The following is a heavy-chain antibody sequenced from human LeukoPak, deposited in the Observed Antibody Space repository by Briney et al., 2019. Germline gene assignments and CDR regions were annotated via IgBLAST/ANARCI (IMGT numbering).Heavy chain of an antibody. CDR3: AKGVSYYDFWSGYRD. D-gene: IGHD3-3*01. CDR2: ISWNSGSI. J-gene: IGHJ4*02. CDR1: GFTFDDYA. V-gene: IGHV3-9*01. Sequence: GGSLRLSCAASGFTFDDYAMHWVRQAPGKGLEWVSGISWNSGSIGYADSVKGRFTISRDNAKNSLCLQMNSLRAEDTALYYCAKGVSYYDFWSGYRDWGQGTLVTVSS.